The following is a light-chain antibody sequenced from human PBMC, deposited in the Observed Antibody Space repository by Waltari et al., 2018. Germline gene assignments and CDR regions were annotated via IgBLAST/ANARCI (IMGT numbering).Light chain of an antibody. J-gene: IGLJ1*01. CDR1: SLRSYY. CDR3: NSRDSSGKRV. CDR2: GKN. V-gene: IGLV3-19*01. Sequence: SSELTQDPAVSVALGQTVRITCQGDSLRSYYASWYQQKPGQAPVLVIYGKNNRPSGIPDRFSGSSSGNTAALTITGAQADDEADYYCNSRDSSGKRVFGTGTKVTVL.